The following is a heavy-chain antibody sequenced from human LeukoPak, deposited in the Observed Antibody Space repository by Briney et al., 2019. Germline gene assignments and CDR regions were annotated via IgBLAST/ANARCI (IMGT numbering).Heavy chain of an antibody. CDR3: ATDDCSGGIQGCAFGY. CDR1: GGTFSSYA. CDR2: IIPIFGTA. D-gene: IGHD2-15*01. V-gene: IGHV1-69*06. J-gene: IGHJ4*02. Sequence: ASVKVSCKASGGTFSSYAISWVRQAPGQGLEWMGGIIPIFGTANYAQKFQGRVTITADKSTSTAYMELSSLRSEDTAVYYCATDDCSGGIQGCAFGYWGQGTPVTVSS.